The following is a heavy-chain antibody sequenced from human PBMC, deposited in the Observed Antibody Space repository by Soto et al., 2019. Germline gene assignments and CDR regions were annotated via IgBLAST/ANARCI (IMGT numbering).Heavy chain of an antibody. V-gene: IGHV3-23*01. CDR1: GFTFSSYA. CDR3: AKVSSEYLLWGAFDI. J-gene: IGHJ3*02. Sequence: EVQLLESGGGLVQPGGSLRLSCAASGFTFSSYAMRWVRQAPGKGLEWVSAISGSGGSTYYADSVKGRFTISRDNSKNTLYLQMNSLRAVDTAVYYCAKVSSEYLLWGAFDIWGQGTMVTVSS. CDR2: ISGSGGST. D-gene: IGHD2-2*01.